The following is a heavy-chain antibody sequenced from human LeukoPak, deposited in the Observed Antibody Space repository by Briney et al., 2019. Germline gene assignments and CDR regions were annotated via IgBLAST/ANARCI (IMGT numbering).Heavy chain of an antibody. J-gene: IGHJ6*02. CDR2: INPNSGGT. CDR3: ARAVAETYYYGMDV. V-gene: IGHV1-2*02. Sequence: ASVKVSCKASGYTFTGYYMHWVRQAPGPGLEWMGWINPNSGGTNYAQKFQGRVTMTRDTSISTAYMELSRLRSDDTAVYYCARAVAETYYYGMDVWGQGTTVTVSS. CDR1: GYTFTGYY. D-gene: IGHD6-19*01.